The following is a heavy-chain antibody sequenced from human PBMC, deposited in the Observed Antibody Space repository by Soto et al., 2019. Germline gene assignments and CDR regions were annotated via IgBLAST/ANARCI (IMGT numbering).Heavy chain of an antibody. Sequence: QVQLVQSGTEVKKPGSSVKVSCKASGGSFSSYAFSWVRQAPGQGLERMGGIIPILGTPNYAQKFQGRVTLTADESTSTAYMELSSLRSEDTAVYYCARDGGRYYDSSGSFDHWGQGTLVTVSS. CDR2: IIPILGTP. V-gene: IGHV1-69*01. D-gene: IGHD3-22*01. CDR3: ARDGGRYYDSSGSFDH. CDR1: GGSFSSYA. J-gene: IGHJ4*02.